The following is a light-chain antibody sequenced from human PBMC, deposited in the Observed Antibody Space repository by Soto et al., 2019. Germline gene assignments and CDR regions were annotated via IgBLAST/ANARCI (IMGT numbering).Light chain of an antibody. CDR2: EVS. J-gene: IGLJ1*01. CDR1: SSDVGSYNL. V-gene: IGLV2-23*02. Sequence: QSALTQPASVSGSPGQSITISCTGTSSDVGSYNLVSWYQQHPGKAPKLMIYEVSKRPSGVSNRYSGSKSGNTASLTISGLKAEDEADYYCCSYAGSSTFYVFGTGTKLTV. CDR3: CSYAGSSTFYV.